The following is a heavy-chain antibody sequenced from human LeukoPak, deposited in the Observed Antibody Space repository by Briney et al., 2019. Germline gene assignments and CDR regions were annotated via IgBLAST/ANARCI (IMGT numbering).Heavy chain of an antibody. J-gene: IGHJ4*02. CDR3: ARDGGATYYFDY. CDR1: GFTFSSYA. Sequence: PGGSLRLSRAASGFTFSSYAMSWVRQAPGKGLEWVSAISGSGGSTYYADSVKGRFTISRDNSKNTLYLQMNSLRAEDTAVYYCARDGGATYYFDYWGQGTLVTVSS. D-gene: IGHD3-3*01. CDR2: ISGSGGST. V-gene: IGHV3-23*01.